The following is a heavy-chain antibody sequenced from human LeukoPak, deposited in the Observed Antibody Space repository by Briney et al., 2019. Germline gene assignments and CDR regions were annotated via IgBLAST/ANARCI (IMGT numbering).Heavy chain of an antibody. V-gene: IGHV4-34*01. D-gene: IGHD3-10*01. Sequence: PSETLSLTCAVYGGSFSRYYWSWIRQPPGKGLEWIGEINHSGSTNYNPSLKSRVAISVDTSKNQFSLKLSSVTAADTAVYYCARALFGRYGMDVWGQGTTVTVSS. CDR1: GGSFSRYY. CDR2: INHSGST. CDR3: ARALFGRYGMDV. J-gene: IGHJ6*02.